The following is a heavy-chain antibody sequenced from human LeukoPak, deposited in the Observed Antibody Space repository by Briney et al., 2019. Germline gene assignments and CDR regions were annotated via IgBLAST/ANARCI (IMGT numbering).Heavy chain of an antibody. V-gene: IGHV3-7*01. D-gene: IGHD6-19*01. Sequence: PGGSLRLSCVASGFPFDIYWMSWVRQGPGKGLEWVANIKSDGSEEYYADSVKGRLTVSRDNAKNSLFLQMNRLRVEDTAVYYCAKEKTVAGWYFDLWGRGTLVTVS. CDR1: GFPFDIYW. CDR2: IKSDGSEE. CDR3: AKEKTVAGWYFDL. J-gene: IGHJ2*01.